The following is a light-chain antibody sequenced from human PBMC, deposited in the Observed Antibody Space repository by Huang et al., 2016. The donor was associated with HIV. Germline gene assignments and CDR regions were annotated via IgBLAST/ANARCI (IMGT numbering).Light chain of an antibody. CDR1: QAIGTY. CDR2: GVS. J-gene: IGKJ5*01. V-gene: IGKV1-39*01. CDR3: QQSYSALIT. Sequence: IQLTQSPPSLSASVGDRVAIACRASQAIGTYLNWFQQKPGRAPKLLLSGVSSLHTGVPSRFIGSGSGTEFTLTIRGLQFDDFATYFCQQSYSALITFGQGTRLEIK.